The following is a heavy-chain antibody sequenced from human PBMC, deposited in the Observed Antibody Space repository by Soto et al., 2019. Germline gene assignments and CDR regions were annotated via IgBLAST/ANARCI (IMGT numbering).Heavy chain of an antibody. CDR2: IDWDDDK. D-gene: IGHD1-26*01. Sequence: SGPTLVNPAQTLPLTCTFSGFSLSTSGMCVSWIRQPPGKALEWLALIDWDDDKYYSTSLKTRLTISKDTSKNQVVLTMTNMDPVDTATYYCARDIVGARRYYYYGMDVWGQGTTVTVSS. CDR1: GFSLSTSGMC. J-gene: IGHJ6*02. CDR3: ARDIVGARRYYYYGMDV. V-gene: IGHV2-70*01.